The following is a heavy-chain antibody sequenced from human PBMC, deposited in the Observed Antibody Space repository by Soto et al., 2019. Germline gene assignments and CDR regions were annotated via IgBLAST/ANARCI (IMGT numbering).Heavy chain of an antibody. Sequence: ASVKVSCKASGYTFTSYDINWVRQATGQGLEWMGWMNPNSGNTGYAQKFQGRVTMTRNISTSTAYMELSSLRSEDTAVYYCARVPYYDFWSGYWTPNGMDVWGQGTTVTVSS. V-gene: IGHV1-8*01. D-gene: IGHD3-3*01. CDR3: ARVPYYDFWSGYWTPNGMDV. CDR1: GYTFTSYD. J-gene: IGHJ6*02. CDR2: MNPNSGNT.